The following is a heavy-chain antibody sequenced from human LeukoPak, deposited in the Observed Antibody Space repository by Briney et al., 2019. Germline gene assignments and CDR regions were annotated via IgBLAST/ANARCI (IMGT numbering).Heavy chain of an antibody. V-gene: IGHV3-23*01. CDR1: GFTFSSYA. CDR2: ISGSGGST. J-gene: IGHJ5*02. CDR3: AKGLRYGDYAGWFDP. D-gene: IGHD4-17*01. Sequence: PGGSLRLSCAASGFTFSSYAMSWVRQAPGKGLEWVSAISGSGGSTYYADSVKGRFTISRDNSKNTLYLQMNSLRAEDTAVYYCAKGLRYGDYAGWFDPWGQGTLVTVSS.